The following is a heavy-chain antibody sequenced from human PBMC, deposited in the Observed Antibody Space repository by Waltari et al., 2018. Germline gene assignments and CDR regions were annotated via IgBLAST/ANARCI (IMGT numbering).Heavy chain of an antibody. CDR2: IYSGGST. CDR1: GFIVSSNY. D-gene: IGHD6-19*01. J-gene: IGHJ4*02. CDR3: ARWQQWPVRAFDY. V-gene: IGHV3-53*01. Sequence: EVQLVESGGGLIQPGGSLRLSCAASGFIVSSNYMSWVRQAPGRGLEWFSLIYSGGSTYYPDSVKGRFTISRDNSKNTLYLQMDSLSVEDTAVYYCARWQQWPVRAFDYWGQGTLVTVSS.